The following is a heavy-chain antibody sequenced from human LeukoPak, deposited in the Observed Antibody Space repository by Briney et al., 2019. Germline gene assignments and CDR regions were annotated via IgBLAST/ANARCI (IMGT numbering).Heavy chain of an antibody. CDR3: AKDLRSSSWYYYYYYYMDV. CDR1: GFTFSSYG. V-gene: IGHV3-30*18. Sequence: GGSLRLSCAASGFTFSSYGMHWVRQAPGKGLEWVAVISYDGSNKYYADSVKGRFTISRDNSKNTLYLQMNSLRAEDTAVYYCAKDLRSSSWYYYYYYYMDVWGKGTTVTVSS. D-gene: IGHD6-13*01. CDR2: ISYDGSNK. J-gene: IGHJ6*03.